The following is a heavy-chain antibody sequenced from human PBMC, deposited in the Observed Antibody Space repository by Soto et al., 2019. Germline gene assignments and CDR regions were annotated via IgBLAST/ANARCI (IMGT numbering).Heavy chain of an antibody. Sequence: GASVKVSCKASGYTFTGYYMHWVRQAPGQGLEWMGWINPNSGGTNYAQKFQGRVTMTRDTSISTAYMELSRLRSDDTAVYYCARDRGTDGYSSSWDAFDIWGQGTMVTVSS. CDR1: GYTFTGYY. J-gene: IGHJ3*02. V-gene: IGHV1-2*02. D-gene: IGHD6-13*01. CDR2: INPNSGGT. CDR3: ARDRGTDGYSSSWDAFDI.